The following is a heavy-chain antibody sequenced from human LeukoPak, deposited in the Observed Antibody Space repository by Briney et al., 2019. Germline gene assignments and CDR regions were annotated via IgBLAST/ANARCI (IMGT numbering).Heavy chain of an antibody. CDR2: IYYSGST. J-gene: IGHJ6*02. CDR3: ARGNIVVVPAAIRRYYYYGMDV. D-gene: IGHD2-2*01. V-gene: IGHV4-39*01. Sequence: SETLSLTCTVSGGSISSYYWGWIRQPPGKGLEWIGSIYYSGSTYYNPSLKSRVTISVDTSKNQFSLKLSSVTAADTAVYYCARGNIVVVPAAIRRYYYYGMDVWGQGTTVTVSS. CDR1: GGSISSYY.